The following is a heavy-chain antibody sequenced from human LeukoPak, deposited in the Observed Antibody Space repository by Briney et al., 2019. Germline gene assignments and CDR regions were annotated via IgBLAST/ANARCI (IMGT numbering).Heavy chain of an antibody. CDR3: AKLGLDCSSTSCFPEDY. D-gene: IGHD2-2*01. CDR2: ISGSGGST. CDR1: GFTFSSYA. V-gene: IGHV3-23*01. J-gene: IGHJ4*02. Sequence: GGSLRLSCAASGFTFSSYAMSWVRQAPGKGLEWVSAISGSGGSTYYADSVKGRFTISRDKSKNTLYLQMNSLRAEDTAVYYCAKLGLDCSSTSCFPEDYWGQGTLVTVSS.